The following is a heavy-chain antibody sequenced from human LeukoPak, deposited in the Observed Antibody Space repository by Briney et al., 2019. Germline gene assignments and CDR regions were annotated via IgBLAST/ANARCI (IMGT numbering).Heavy chain of an antibody. D-gene: IGHD1-26*01. CDR3: ARRGWVGAYSLDY. J-gene: IGHJ4*02. Sequence: PGGSLRLSCAASGFTFSSYSMNWVRQAPGKGLEWVSSISSSSSYIYYADSVKGRFTISRDNAKNSLYLQMNSLRAEDTAVYYCARRGWVGAYSLDYWGQGTLVTVSS. V-gene: IGHV3-21*01. CDR2: ISSSSSYI. CDR1: GFTFSSYS.